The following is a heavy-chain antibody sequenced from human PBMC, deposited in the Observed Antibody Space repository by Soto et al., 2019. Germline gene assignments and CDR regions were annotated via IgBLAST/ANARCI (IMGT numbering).Heavy chain of an antibody. V-gene: IGHV3-33*01. CDR2: IYYDGSKK. J-gene: IGHJ2*01. CDR1: GLTFSNYG. Sequence: ESGGGVVQPGRSLSLSCAASGLTFSNYGMHWVRQAPGKGLEWVAVIYYDGSKKYYIDSVKGRFTISRDNSKNTLYLQMNSLRVEDTAVYYCARDLRSRYFDLWGRGTLVTVSS. D-gene: IGHD2-15*01. CDR3: ARDLRSRYFDL.